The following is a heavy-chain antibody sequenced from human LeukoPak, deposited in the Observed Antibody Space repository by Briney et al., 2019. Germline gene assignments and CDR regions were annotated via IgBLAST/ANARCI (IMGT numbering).Heavy chain of an antibody. Sequence: SAKVSCKASGFTFTSSAMQWVRQARGQRLEWIGWIVVGSGNTNYAQKFQERVTITRDMSTSTAYMELSSLRSVDTAVYYCAAGAAATTVTADWGQGTLVTVSS. V-gene: IGHV1-58*02. CDR1: GFTFTSSA. D-gene: IGHD4-17*01. J-gene: IGHJ4*02. CDR3: AAGAAATTVTAD. CDR2: IVVGSGNT.